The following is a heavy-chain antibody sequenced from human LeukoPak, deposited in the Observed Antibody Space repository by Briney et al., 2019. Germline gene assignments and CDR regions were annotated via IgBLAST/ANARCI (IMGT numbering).Heavy chain of an antibody. CDR1: GFTLSSYW. Sequence: GGSLRLSCATSGFTLSSYWMTWIRQAPGKGLEWVASINEDGSQKDYVDSLRGRFTISRDNAKNSLYLQMNSLRAEDTALYYCARDAPYSSGWYGDGFDYWGQGTLVTVSS. D-gene: IGHD6-19*01. V-gene: IGHV3-7*03. J-gene: IGHJ4*02. CDR3: ARDAPYSSGWYGDGFDY. CDR2: INEDGSQK.